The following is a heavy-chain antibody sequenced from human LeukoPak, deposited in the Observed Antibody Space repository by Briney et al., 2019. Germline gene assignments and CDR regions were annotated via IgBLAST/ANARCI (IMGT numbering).Heavy chain of an antibody. CDR3: ARVHYGDYYFDY. CDR1: GGSISSSNW. CDR2: IYHSGST. J-gene: IGHJ4*02. D-gene: IGHD4-17*01. V-gene: IGHV4-4*02. Sequence: PSETLSLTCAVSGGSISSSNWWSWVRQPSGKGLEWIGEIYHSGSTNYNPSLKSRVTISVDKSKNQFSLKLSSVTAADTAVYYCARVHYGDYYFDYWGQGTLVTVSS.